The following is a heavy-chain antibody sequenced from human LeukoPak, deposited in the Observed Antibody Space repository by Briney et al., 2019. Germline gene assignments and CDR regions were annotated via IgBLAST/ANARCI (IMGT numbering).Heavy chain of an antibody. D-gene: IGHD1-14*01. V-gene: IGHV4-59*01. CDR2: IYYSGST. CDR1: GGSISSYY. CDR3: ARLHPTTSFDY. Sequence: SETLSLTCTVSGGSISSYYWSWIRQPPGKGLEWIGYIYYSGSTNYNPSLKSRVTISVDTSKNQFSLKPSSVTAADTAVYYCARLHPTTSFDYWGQGTLVTVSS. J-gene: IGHJ4*02.